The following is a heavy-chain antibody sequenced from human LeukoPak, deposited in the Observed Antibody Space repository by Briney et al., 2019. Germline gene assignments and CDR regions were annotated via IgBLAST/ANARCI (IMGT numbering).Heavy chain of an antibody. CDR1: GGSFSGYY. D-gene: IGHD3-3*01. CDR3: ARGSRITIFGVVIWGPFDY. Sequence: SETLSLTCAVYGGSFSGYYWSWIRQPPGKGLEWIGEINHSGSTNYNPSLKSRVTISVDTSKNQFSLKLSSVTAADTAVYYCARGSRITIFGVVIWGPFDYWGQGTLVTVSS. J-gene: IGHJ4*02. V-gene: IGHV4-34*01. CDR2: INHSGST.